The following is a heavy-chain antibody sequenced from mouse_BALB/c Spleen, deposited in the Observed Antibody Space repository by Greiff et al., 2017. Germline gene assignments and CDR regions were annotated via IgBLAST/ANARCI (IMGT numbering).Heavy chain of an antibody. V-gene: IGHV3-2*02. CDR2: ISYSGST. CDR1: GYSITSDYA. J-gene: IGHJ2*01. Sequence: EVKVEESGPGLVKPSQSLSLTCTVTGYSITSDYAWNWIRQFPGNKLEWMGYISYSGSTSYNPSLKSRISITRDTSKNHFFLQLNSVTTEDTATYYCARGGHYFDYWGQGTTLTVSS. CDR3: ARGGHYFDY.